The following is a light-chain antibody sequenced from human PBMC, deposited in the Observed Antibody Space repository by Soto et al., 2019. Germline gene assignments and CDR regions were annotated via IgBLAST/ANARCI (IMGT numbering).Light chain of an antibody. CDR3: QQYGSSGAT. J-gene: IGKJ1*01. CDR2: GTS. Sequence: EIVLTQSPGTLSLSPGKRATLSCRASQSISSSYLAWYQQRPGQAPRLLIFGTSNRAAGIPDRFSGSGSGTDFTLTISRLEPEDFAVYYCQQYGSSGATFGQGTKVDIK. V-gene: IGKV3-20*01. CDR1: QSISSSY.